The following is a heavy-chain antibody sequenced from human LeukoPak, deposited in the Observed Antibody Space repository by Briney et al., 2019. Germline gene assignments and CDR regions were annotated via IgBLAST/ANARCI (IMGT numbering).Heavy chain of an antibody. V-gene: IGHV3-7*01. CDR2: IKQDGSEK. CDR3: ARAVWFGELLWNYFDY. CDR1: GFTFSSYW. D-gene: IGHD3-10*01. Sequence: GSLSLSCAASGFTFSSYWMSWVRQAPGKGLEWVANIKQDGSEKYYVDSVKGRFTTSRDNAKNSLYLQMNSLRAEDTAVYYCARAVWFGELLWNYFDYWGQGTLVTVSS. J-gene: IGHJ4*02.